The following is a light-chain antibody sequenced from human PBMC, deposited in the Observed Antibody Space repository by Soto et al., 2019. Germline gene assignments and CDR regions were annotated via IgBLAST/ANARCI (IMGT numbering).Light chain of an antibody. CDR2: AAS. V-gene: IGKV1-39*01. CDR1: QSINSY. J-gene: IGKJ1*01. CDR3: QQSYSTLWT. Sequence: DIQMTQSPSSLSASVGDRFTITFRSSQSINSYLNLYQQKPGKAPKLLIYAASSLQSGVPSRVSGSGFGTDFTLTISSLQPEDFATYYCQQSYSTLWTFGQGTKVDIK.